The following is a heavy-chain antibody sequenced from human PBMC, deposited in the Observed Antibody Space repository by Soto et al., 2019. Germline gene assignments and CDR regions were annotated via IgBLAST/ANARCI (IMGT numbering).Heavy chain of an antibody. D-gene: IGHD3-22*01. CDR1: GYTFTSYG. V-gene: IGHV1-18*01. J-gene: IGHJ4*02. CDR3: ARDSSGYYLY. Sequence: GXSVKVSFNASGYTFTSYGISLVRQAPGQGLEWMGWISAYNGNTNYAQKLQGRVTMTTDTSTSTAYMELRSLRSDDTAVYYCARDSSGYYLYWGQGTLVTVSS. CDR2: ISAYNGNT.